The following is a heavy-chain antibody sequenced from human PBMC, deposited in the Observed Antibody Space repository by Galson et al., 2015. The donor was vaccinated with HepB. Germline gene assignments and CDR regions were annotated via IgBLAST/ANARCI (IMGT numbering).Heavy chain of an antibody. D-gene: IGHD5-24*01. V-gene: IGHV5-10-1*01. CDR2: VDPSDSYS. CDR1: GYSFTNYW. J-gene: IGHJ6*02. Sequence: QSGAEVKKPGESLRISCKGSGYSFTNYWISWVRQMPGKGLEWMGRVDPSDSYSDYSPSFQGPVSISVDKSISTAYLQWSSLKASDTAIYYCARLRGHDAYTGVDGMDVWGLGTTVTVSS. CDR3: ARLRGHDAYTGVDGMDV.